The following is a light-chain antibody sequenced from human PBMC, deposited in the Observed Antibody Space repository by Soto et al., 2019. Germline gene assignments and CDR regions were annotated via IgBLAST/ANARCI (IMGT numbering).Light chain of an antibody. Sequence: EIVLTQSPGTLSLSPGERATLSCRASQSVSSYLAWYQQKPGQAPRLLIYDASNRATGIPARFSGSGSGTDFTLTISSLQPDDSATYFCQQYALPPMSFGQGTKVDIK. J-gene: IGKJ1*01. CDR2: DAS. CDR3: QQYALPPMS. V-gene: IGKV3-11*01. CDR1: QSVSSY.